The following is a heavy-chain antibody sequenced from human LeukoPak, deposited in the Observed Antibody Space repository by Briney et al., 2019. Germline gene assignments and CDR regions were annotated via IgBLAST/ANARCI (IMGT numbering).Heavy chain of an antibody. CDR2: IYPGDSDT. CDR1: GYSFTSYW. D-gene: IGHD3-16*01. J-gene: IGHJ4*02. Sequence: HGESLKISCKGSGYSFTSYWIGWVRQMPGKGLECMGIIYPGDSDTRYSPSFQGQVTISADKSISTAYLQWSSLKASDTAMYYCARRMITFGGVVDYWGQGTLVTVSS. V-gene: IGHV5-51*01. CDR3: ARRMITFGGVVDY.